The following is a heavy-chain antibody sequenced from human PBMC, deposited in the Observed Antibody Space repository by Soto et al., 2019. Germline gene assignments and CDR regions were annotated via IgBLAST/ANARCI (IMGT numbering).Heavy chain of an antibody. J-gene: IGHJ4*01. Sequence: GASVKVSCKASGYTFSNYYMHWVRHAPGQGLEWMGGINPNGDTTYYAQKFLGRLTVSRDTSTSTVYLELSSLRSDDTAVYYCARDRANAITMFD. D-gene: IGHD3-3*01. V-gene: IGHV1-46*01. CDR2: INPNGDTT. CDR1: GYTFSNYY. CDR3: ARDRANAITMFD.